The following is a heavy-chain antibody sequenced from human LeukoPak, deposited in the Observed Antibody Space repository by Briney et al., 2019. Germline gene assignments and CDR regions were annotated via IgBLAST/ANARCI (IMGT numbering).Heavy chain of an antibody. D-gene: IGHD5-18*01. V-gene: IGHV3-30*18. J-gene: IGHJ4*02. CDR1: GFTFSSYG. Sequence: GGSLRLSCAASGFTFSSYGMHWVRQAPGKGLEWVAVISYDGSNKYYADSVKGRFTISRDNSKNTLYLQMNSLRAEDTAVYYCAKLAGYSYGYVNYWGQGTLVTVSS. CDR2: ISYDGSNK. CDR3: AKLAGYSYGYVNY.